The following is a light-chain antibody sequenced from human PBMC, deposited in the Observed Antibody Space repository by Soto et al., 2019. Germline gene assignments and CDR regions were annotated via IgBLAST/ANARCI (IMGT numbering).Light chain of an antibody. CDR1: QGIGDT. Sequence: EIIMTQSPATLSVSPGEGATLSCRASQGIGDTLAWYQHKPGQAPRLLIYGASSRATGIPDRFSGSGSGTDFTLTISRLEPEDFAVYYCQQYGSSPRWTFGQGTKVDIK. CDR2: GAS. J-gene: IGKJ1*01. CDR3: QQYGSSPRWT. V-gene: IGKV3-20*01.